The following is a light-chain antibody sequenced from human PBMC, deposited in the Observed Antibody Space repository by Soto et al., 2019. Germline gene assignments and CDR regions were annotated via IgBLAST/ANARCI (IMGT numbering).Light chain of an antibody. V-gene: IGLV1-40*01. Sequence: QSVLTQPPSVCGVPGQRVTISCTGNNSNLGAGYDVHWYQQLPGAAPKLVVFGNRNRPSGVPERFSGSKSGTSASLAITGLQAEDEADYYCQAYDYSLTAFVFGGGTKVTVL. CDR1: NSNLGAGYD. J-gene: IGLJ3*02. CDR2: GNR. CDR3: QAYDYSLTAFV.